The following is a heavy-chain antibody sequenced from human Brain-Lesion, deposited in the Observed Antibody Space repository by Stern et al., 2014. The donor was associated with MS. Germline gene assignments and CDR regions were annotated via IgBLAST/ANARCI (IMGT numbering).Heavy chain of an antibody. CDR1: GGSISSSSYY. D-gene: IGHD5-18*01. CDR2: IYYSGST. J-gene: IGHJ1*01. V-gene: IGHV4-39*02. Sequence: QVQLQESGPGLVKPSETLSLTCTVSGGSISSSSYYWGWIRQPPGKGLEWIGSIYYSGSTYYNPSLKSRVTISVDTSKNQFSLKLGSVTAADTAVYYCAREMGFGAMEEYFQHWGQGTLVTVSS. CDR3: AREMGFGAMEEYFQH.